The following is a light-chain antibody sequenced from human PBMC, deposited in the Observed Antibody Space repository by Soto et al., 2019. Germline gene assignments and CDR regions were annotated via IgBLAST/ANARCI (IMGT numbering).Light chain of an antibody. CDR1: RSNIGNNA. Sequence: QSVLTQPPSASGTPGQRVTISCSGSRSNIGNNAVSWYQQVPGTAPKLLIYNNNQRPSGVPDRFSGSKSGTSASLAISGLESEDEADYYCATWDDSRNDRGVFGGGTKLTVL. V-gene: IGLV1-44*01. CDR3: ATWDDSRNDRGV. CDR2: NNN. J-gene: IGLJ3*02.